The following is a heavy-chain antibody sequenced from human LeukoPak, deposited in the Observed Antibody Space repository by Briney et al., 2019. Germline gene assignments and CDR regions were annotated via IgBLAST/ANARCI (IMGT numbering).Heavy chain of an antibody. CDR3: ARTTEGGYIGYFYYYYMDV. D-gene: IGHD5-18*01. V-gene: IGHV3-21*01. Sequence: GGSLRLSCAASGFTFSSYSMNWVRQAPGKGLEWVSSIGTSSSYIYYTDSVKGRFTISRDNAKNSLYLQMNSLRAEDTAVYYCARTTEGGYIGYFYYYYMDVWGKGTTVTISS. CDR2: IGTSSSYI. CDR1: GFTFSSYS. J-gene: IGHJ6*03.